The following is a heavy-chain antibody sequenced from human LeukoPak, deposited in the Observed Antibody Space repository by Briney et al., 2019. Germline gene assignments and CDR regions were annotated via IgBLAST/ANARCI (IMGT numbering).Heavy chain of an antibody. CDR2: IYYSGST. V-gene: IGHV4-59*01. CDR1: GGSISSYY. CDR3: ARQRDYYDSRGYYSRIFDY. J-gene: IGHJ4*02. D-gene: IGHD3-22*01. Sequence: SETLSLTCTVSGGSISSYYWSWIRQPPGKGLEWIWYIYYSGSTSYNLSLKSRVTISVDTSKNQFSLKLSSVTAPDTGVYYCARQRDYYDSRGYYSRIFDYWGQGTLVTVSS.